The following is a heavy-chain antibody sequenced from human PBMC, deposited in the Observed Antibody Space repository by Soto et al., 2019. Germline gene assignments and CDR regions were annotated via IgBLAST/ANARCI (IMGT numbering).Heavy chain of an antibody. CDR3: ARDTFSGDSGCQHE. CDR2: IYPGDSDT. CDR1: GYRTSRDW. V-gene: IGHV5-51*01. Sequence: GQSMKISVTGSGYRTSRDWIAWVRPPTEKGLEWMGLIYPGDSDTRYSPSFQGQVTISADKSITTAYLQWSSLKASDTAIEYCARDTFSGDSGCQHEWGQGKLVTCSS. J-gene: IGHJ4*02. D-gene: IGHD3-22*01.